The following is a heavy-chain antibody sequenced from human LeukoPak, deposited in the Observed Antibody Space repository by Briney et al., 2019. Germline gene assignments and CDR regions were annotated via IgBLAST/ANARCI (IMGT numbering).Heavy chain of an antibody. J-gene: IGHJ5*01. V-gene: IGHV1-2*02. CDR1: GYTFTGYY. Sequence: ASVKVSCKASGYTFTGYYMHWVRQAPGQGLEWMGWINPNSGGTNYAQKFQGRVTMTRDTSISTAYMELSRLRSDDTAVYYCAKDGSATTNHNRFDPWGQGTLVTGSS. CDR2: INPNSGGT. CDR3: AKDGSATTNHNRFDP. D-gene: IGHD3-10*01.